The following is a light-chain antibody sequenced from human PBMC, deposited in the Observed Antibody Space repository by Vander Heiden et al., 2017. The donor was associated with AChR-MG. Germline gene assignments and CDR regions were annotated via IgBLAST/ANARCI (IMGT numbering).Light chain of an antibody. J-gene: IGKJ1*01. CDR2: WAS. Sequence: DIVMTQSPDSLAVSLGERATINRKTSQIVLYSSNNKNYLAWYQQKPGQPPKQLFYWASTREAGVPDRFSGSGSGTDVSLTISSLQAEDVAVYYCHQYYSTPWTFGQGTKVEIK. V-gene: IGKV4-1*01. CDR3: HQYYSTPWT. CDR1: QIVLYSSNNKNY.